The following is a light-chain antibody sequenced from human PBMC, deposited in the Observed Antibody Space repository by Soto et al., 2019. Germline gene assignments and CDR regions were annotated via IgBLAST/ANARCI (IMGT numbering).Light chain of an antibody. CDR3: LSHPGSTNV. V-gene: IGLV2-8*01. Sequence: QSALTQPPSASGSPGQSVAISCTGTSRDVGASDYVSWYQQHSGKAPKLLLYEVNKRPSGVPDRFSGSKSGNTASLTVSALQADYEADYYCLSHPGSTNVLGTGTKVTVL. CDR2: EVN. J-gene: IGLJ1*01. CDR1: SRDVGASDY.